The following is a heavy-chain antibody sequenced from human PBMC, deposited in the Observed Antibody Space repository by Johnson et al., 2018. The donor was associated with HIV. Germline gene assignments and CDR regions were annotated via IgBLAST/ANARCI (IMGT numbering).Heavy chain of an antibody. Sequence: VQLVESGGGVVRPGGSLRLSCAASGFAFDDYGMSWVRQAPGKGLDWVSGINWNGGSTYYADSVKGRFTISRDNSKNTLYLQMNSLRAEDTAVYYCAKDQGKAVAAPDAFDSWGQGTMVTVSS. CDR1: GFAFDDYG. CDR3: AKDQGKAVAAPDAFDS. CDR2: INWNGGST. D-gene: IGHD6-19*01. J-gene: IGHJ3*02. V-gene: IGHV3-23*04.